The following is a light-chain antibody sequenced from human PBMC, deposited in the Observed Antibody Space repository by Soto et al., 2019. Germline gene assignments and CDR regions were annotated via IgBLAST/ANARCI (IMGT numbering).Light chain of an antibody. CDR2: AVS. V-gene: IGLV2-23*02. CDR3: CSYAGSSIVV. J-gene: IGLJ2*01. Sequence: QSALTQPASVSGSAGQSMTISCTGTGSGVGSYNLVSWYQQHPGKAHKLMIYAVSKRRSGVSNRFSGSKSGNTASLTISGLQAEDEADYYCCSYAGSSIVVFGGGTKVTV. CDR1: GSGVGSYNL.